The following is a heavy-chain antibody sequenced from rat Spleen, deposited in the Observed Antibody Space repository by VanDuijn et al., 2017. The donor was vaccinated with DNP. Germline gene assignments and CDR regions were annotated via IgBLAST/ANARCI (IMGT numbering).Heavy chain of an antibody. CDR3: TTGVVDY. CDR2: IHNTGGTT. Sequence: EVQLVESGGGLVQPGRSLKLSCVASGFTFNNYWMTWIRQAPGKGLEWVASIHNTGGTTYYPDSLKGRFTISRDNAHSTLYLQMTSLRSEDTATYYCTTGVVDYWGQGVMVTVSS. V-gene: IGHV5-31*01. CDR1: GFTFNNYW. J-gene: IGHJ2*01. D-gene: IGHD1-1*01.